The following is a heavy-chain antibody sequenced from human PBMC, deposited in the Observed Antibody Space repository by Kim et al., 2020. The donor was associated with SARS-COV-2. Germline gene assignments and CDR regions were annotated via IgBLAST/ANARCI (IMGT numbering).Heavy chain of an antibody. CDR1: GFAFNTFS. CDR3: ARPYVTSWYGGFAI. Sequence: GGSLTLSCAASGFAFNTFSMSWVRQIPGKGLEWVSTLSAGGGTTFYADSMKGRLTISRDNSRDRVFLQMSRLRVEDTAVYYCARPYVTSWYGGFAIWG. D-gene: IGHD6-13*01. J-gene: IGHJ3*02. CDR2: LSAGGGTT. V-gene: IGHV3-23*01.